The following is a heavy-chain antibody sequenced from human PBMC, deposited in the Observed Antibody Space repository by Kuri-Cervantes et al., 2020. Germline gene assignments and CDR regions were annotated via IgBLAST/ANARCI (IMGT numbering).Heavy chain of an antibody. CDR2: IYHSGST. CDR1: GFTFCGYD. D-gene: IGHD6-13*01. V-gene: IGHV4-34*01. CDR3: ARRAAAGTGSLDY. Sequence: GSLRLSCAASGFTFCGYDIPWVRQPPGKGLEWIGEIYHSGSTNYNPSLKSRVTISVDKSKNQFSLKLSSVTAADTAVYYCARRAAAGTGSLDYWGQGTLVTVSS. J-gene: IGHJ4*02.